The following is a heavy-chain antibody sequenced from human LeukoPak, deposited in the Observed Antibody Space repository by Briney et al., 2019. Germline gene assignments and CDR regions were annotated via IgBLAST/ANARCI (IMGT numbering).Heavy chain of an antibody. CDR1: GFTFSSYA. Sequence: PGGSLRLSCAASGFTFSSYAMHWVRQAPGKGLEWVAVISYDGSNKYYADSVKGRFTISRDNSKNTLYLQMNSLRAEDTAVYYCARDRDTIFGVVIGYFDYWGQGTLVTVSS. J-gene: IGHJ4*02. D-gene: IGHD3-3*01. CDR3: ARDRDTIFGVVIGYFDY. V-gene: IGHV3-30-3*01. CDR2: ISYDGSNK.